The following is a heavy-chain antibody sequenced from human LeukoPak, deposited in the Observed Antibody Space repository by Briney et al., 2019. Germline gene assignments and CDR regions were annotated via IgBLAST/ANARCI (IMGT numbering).Heavy chain of an antibody. CDR2: INNDGSIT. CDR1: GFIFSNHY. J-gene: IGHJ4*02. D-gene: IGHD2-8*01. Sequence: GGSLRLSCAVSGFIFSNHYMHWVRQVPGKGLVWVSRINNDGSITSYADSVKGQFTISRDNAKNTLYLQMNSLRAEETAVYFFVLMVWGGGQGTLVTVSS. V-gene: IGHV3-74*01. CDR3: VLMVWG.